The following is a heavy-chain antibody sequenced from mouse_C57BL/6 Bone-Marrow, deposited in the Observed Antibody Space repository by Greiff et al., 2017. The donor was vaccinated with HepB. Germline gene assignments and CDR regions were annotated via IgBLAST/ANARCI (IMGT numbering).Heavy chain of an antibody. V-gene: IGHV3-6*01. J-gene: IGHJ4*01. Sequence: DVKLQESGPGLVKPSQSLSLTCSVPGYSITSGYYWNWIRQFPGNKLEWMGYISYDGSNNYNPSLKNRISITRDTSKNQFFLKLNSVTTEDTATYYCARIYYDYPYAMDYWGQGTSVTVSS. CDR2: ISYDGSN. CDR1: GYSITSGYY. CDR3: ARIYYDYPYAMDY. D-gene: IGHD2-4*01.